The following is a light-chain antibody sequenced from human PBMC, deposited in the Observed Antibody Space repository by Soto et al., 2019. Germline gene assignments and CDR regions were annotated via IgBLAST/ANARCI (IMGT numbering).Light chain of an antibody. CDR2: GAA. J-gene: IGKJ2*01. CDR1: LTSSRY. CDR3: HQYGSAPFT. V-gene: IGKV3-20*01. Sequence: ETVLTQSPGTLSXXPGEXTTLXXRASLTSSRYSAWYQQKPGQGNRLIIDGAARRATGTTDRFSASGSGTDFTLIISRLEPEVVVVYSRHQYGSAPFTFGRGTKVDLK.